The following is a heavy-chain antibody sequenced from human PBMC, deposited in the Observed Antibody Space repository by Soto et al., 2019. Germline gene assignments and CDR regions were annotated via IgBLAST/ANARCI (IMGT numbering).Heavy chain of an antibody. D-gene: IGHD3-9*01. Sequence: PSETLSLTCPVSGGTISSYYWSWIRQPPGKGLEWIGYIYYSGSTYYNPSLKSRVTISVDTSKNQFSLKLSSVTAADTAVYYCARELGYDILTGYEGYGMDVWGQGTTVTVSS. CDR1: GGTISSYY. CDR3: ARELGYDILTGYEGYGMDV. CDR2: IYYSGST. V-gene: IGHV4-59*12. J-gene: IGHJ6*02.